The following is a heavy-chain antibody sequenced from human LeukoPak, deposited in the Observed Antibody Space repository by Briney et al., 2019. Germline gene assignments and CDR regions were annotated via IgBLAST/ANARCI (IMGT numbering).Heavy chain of an antibody. D-gene: IGHD3-22*01. J-gene: IGHJ4*02. CDR1: GFTFSNYA. V-gene: IGHV3-30*02. CDR3: ARYYYDSSGYYDPPLDY. CDR2: IRYDGSNK. Sequence: GGSLRLSCAASGFTFSNYAIHWVRQAPGKGLEWVAFIRYDGSNKYYADSVKGRFTISRDNSKNTLYLQMNSLRAEDTAVYYCARYYYDSSGYYDPPLDYWGQGTLVTVSS.